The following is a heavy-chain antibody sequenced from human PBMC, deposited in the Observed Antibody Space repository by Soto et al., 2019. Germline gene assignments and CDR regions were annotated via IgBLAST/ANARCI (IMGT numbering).Heavy chain of an antibody. CDR1: GGSITSGSFY. Sequence: QVQVQESGPGLVKPSETLSLTYTVSGGSITSGSFYWGWVRHSPGKGLEWIGSIYYSGSVFYNPSLESRVTISADVSRDQFSLKLTSVTAADTAVYYCARHGTALTAVNWFVSWGHGTLVTVSS. D-gene: IGHD2-21*02. J-gene: IGHJ5*01. CDR3: ARHGTALTAVNWFVS. CDR2: IYYSGSV. V-gene: IGHV4-39*01.